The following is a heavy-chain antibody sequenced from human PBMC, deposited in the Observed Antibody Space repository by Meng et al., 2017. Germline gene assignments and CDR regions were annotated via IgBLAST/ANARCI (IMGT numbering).Heavy chain of an antibody. CDR1: GFTFSSYA. V-gene: IGHV3-64*01. CDR3: ARYACSGGSCYADY. CDR2: ISSSGGST. D-gene: IGHD2-15*01. Sequence: GESLKISCAASGFTFSSYAMHWVRQAPGKGLEYVSAISSSGGSTYYANSVKGRFTISRDNSKNTLYLQMGSLRAEDMAVYYCARYACSGGSCYADYWGQGTLVTVSS. J-gene: IGHJ4*02.